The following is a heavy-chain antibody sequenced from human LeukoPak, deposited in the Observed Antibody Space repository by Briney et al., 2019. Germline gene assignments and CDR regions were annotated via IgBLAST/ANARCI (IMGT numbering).Heavy chain of an antibody. D-gene: IGHD5-12*01. Sequence: GGSLRLSCAASGFTFISYTMSWVRQAPGKGLEWVSAISGSGGTTYYADSVKGRFTISRDNSKTTLYLQMNSLRAEDTAVYYCARDRSGFYSVDYWGQGTLVTVSS. J-gene: IGHJ4*02. CDR1: GFTFISYT. CDR2: ISGSGGTT. CDR3: ARDRSGFYSVDY. V-gene: IGHV3-23*01.